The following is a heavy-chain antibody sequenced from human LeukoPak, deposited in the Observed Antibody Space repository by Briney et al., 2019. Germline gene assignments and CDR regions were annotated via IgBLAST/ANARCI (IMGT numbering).Heavy chain of an antibody. D-gene: IGHD2-15*01. V-gene: IGHV1-69*04. CDR3: ASLGLGYCSGGRCPGYFDL. J-gene: IGHJ2*01. CDR1: GGTFSSYV. CDR2: IIPILGIA. Sequence: SVKVSCKASGGTFSSYVISWVRQAPGQGLEWMVRIIPILGIANYAQRFQGRVTISADKSTTTAYMELSSLRSEDTAVYYCASLGLGYCSGGRCPGYFDLWGRGTLVTVSS.